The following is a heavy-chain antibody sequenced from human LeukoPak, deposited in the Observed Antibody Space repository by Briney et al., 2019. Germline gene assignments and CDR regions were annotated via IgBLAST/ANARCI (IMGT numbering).Heavy chain of an antibody. CDR2: IHYSGGST. Sequence: SETLSLTCTVSGGSISSSYWSWIRQPPGKGLEWIGYIHYSGGSTNYNPSLKSLVTISVDTSKKHFSLKLSSVTAADTAVYYCARHVATGTTDAFDIWGQGAMVAVSS. CDR1: GGSISSSY. CDR3: ARHVATGTTDAFDI. D-gene: IGHD1-1*01. J-gene: IGHJ3*02. V-gene: IGHV4-59*08.